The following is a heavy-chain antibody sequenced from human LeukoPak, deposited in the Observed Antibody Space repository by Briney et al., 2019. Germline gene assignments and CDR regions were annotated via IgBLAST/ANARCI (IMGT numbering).Heavy chain of an antibody. Sequence: GQSLKISCRGSGYSFTSYWIGWVRQMPGKGLEGMEIIYPGDSDTRYSPSFQGQVTISADKSISTAYLQWSSLKASDTAMYYGARAIAVAGTVLFDYWGQGTLVTVSS. CDR1: GYSFTSYW. V-gene: IGHV5-51*01. J-gene: IGHJ4*02. CDR2: IYPGDSDT. D-gene: IGHD6-19*01. CDR3: ARAIAVAGTVLFDY.